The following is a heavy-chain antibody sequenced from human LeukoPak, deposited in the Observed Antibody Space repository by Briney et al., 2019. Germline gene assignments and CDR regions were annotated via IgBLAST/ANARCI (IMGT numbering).Heavy chain of an antibody. Sequence: GGSLRLSCAASGFTFSSYAMSWVRQAPGKGLEWVSAISGSGGSIYYADSVKGRFTISRDNSKNTLYLQMNSLRAEDTAVYYCAKDPYYYDSSGYYREGNWFDPWGQGTLVTVSS. V-gene: IGHV3-23*01. J-gene: IGHJ5*02. D-gene: IGHD3-22*01. CDR2: ISGSGGSI. CDR1: GFTFSSYA. CDR3: AKDPYYYDSSGYYREGNWFDP.